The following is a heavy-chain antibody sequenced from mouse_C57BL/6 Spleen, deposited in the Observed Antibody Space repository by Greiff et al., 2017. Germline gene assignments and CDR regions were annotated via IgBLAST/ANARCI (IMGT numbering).Heavy chain of an antibody. V-gene: IGHV1-69*01. CDR2: IDPSDSYT. CDR1: GYTFTSYW. J-gene: IGHJ4*01. CDR3: ARNWDDAMDY. Sequence: QVQLQQPGAELVMPGASVKLSCKASGYTFTSYWMHWVKQRPGQGLEWIGEIDPSDSYTNYNQKFKGKSTLTVDKSPSTAYMQLSSLTSEDSAVYYCARNWDDAMDYWGQGTSVTASS. D-gene: IGHD4-1*01.